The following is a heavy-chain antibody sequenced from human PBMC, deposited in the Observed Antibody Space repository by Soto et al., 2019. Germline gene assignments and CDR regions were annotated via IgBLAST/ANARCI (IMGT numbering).Heavy chain of an antibody. D-gene: IGHD6-13*01. Sequence: ASVKVSCKASGYTFTGYYMHWVRQAPGQGLGWMGWINPNSGGTNYAQKFQGWVTMTRDTSISTAYMELSRLRSDDTAVYYCARVTGGSWSDYYGMDVWGQGTTVTVSS. CDR2: INPNSGGT. CDR3: ARVTGGSWSDYYGMDV. CDR1: GYTFTGYY. V-gene: IGHV1-2*04. J-gene: IGHJ6*02.